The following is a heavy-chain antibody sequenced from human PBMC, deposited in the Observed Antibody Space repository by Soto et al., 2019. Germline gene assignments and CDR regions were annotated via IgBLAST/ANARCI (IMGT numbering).Heavy chain of an antibody. D-gene: IGHD6-13*01. CDR1: GXTFSSYW. CDR3: ARDGIAAAGSHDY. CDR2: INSDGSST. Sequence: GSLRLSCAASGXTFSSYWMHWVRRAPGKGLVWVSRINSDGSSTIYADSVKCRFTISRDNAKKTLYLQMNSLRSEDTAVYYCARDGIAAAGSHDYWGQGTLGTVS. V-gene: IGHV3-74*01. J-gene: IGHJ4*02.